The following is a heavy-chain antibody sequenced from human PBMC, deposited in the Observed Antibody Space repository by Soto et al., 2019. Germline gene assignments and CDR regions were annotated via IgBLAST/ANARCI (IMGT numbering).Heavy chain of an antibody. V-gene: IGHV1-18*04. Sequence: QVQLVQSGAEVKKPGASVKVSCKASGYTFTSYGISWVRQAPGQGLEWMGWISAYNGNTNYAQKLQGRVTMTTDTSTSKAYMERRSLRSDDTAVYYCARDTVLWFGESLPGGDKPGYYYYGMDVWGQGTTVTVSS. J-gene: IGHJ6*02. CDR2: ISAYNGNT. CDR3: ARDTVLWFGESLPGGDKPGYYYYGMDV. CDR1: GYTFTSYG. D-gene: IGHD3-10*01.